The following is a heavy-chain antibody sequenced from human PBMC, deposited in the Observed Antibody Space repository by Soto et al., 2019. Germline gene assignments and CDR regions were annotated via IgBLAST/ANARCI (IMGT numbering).Heavy chain of an antibody. Sequence: QVQLVESGGGVVQPGRSLRLSCAASGFTFSSYGMHWVRQAPGKGLEWVAVIWYDGSNKYYADSVKGRFTISRDNSKNTLYLQMNSLRAEDTAVYYCARDGNIVVDTYYFDYWGQGTLVTVSS. CDR1: GFTFSSYG. CDR2: IWYDGSNK. CDR3: ARDGNIVVDTYYFDY. V-gene: IGHV3-33*01. D-gene: IGHD5-12*01. J-gene: IGHJ4*02.